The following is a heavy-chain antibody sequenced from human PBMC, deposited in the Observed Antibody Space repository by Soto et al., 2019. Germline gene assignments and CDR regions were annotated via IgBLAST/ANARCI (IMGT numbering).Heavy chain of an antibody. J-gene: IGHJ6*02. D-gene: IGHD3-10*01. Sequence: QVQLVQYGAEVKMPGSSVKVSCKASGGTFSSYAISWVRQAPGQGLEWMGGIIPIFGTANYAQKFQGRVTITADKSTSTAYMELSSLRSEDTAVYYCARVYYYGSGSSYYGMDVWGQGTTVTVSS. CDR3: ARVYYYGSGSSYYGMDV. CDR1: GGTFSSYA. V-gene: IGHV1-69*06. CDR2: IIPIFGTA.